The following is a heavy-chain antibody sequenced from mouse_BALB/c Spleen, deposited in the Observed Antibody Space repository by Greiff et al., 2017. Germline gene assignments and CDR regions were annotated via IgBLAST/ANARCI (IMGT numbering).Heavy chain of an antibody. CDR3: ARDDYYGSFAY. Sequence: EVKVVESGGGLVQPGGSLRLSCATSGFTFSDFYMEWVRQPPGKRLEWIAASRNKANDYTTEYSASVKGRFIVSRDTSQSILYLQMNALRAEDTAIYYCARDDYYGSFAYWGQGTLVTVSA. D-gene: IGHD1-2*01. V-gene: IGHV7-1*02. CDR2: SRNKANDYTT. CDR1: GFTFSDFY. J-gene: IGHJ3*01.